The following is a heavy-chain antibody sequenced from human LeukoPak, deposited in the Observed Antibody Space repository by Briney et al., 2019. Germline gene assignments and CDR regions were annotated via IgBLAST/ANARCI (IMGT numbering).Heavy chain of an antibody. D-gene: IGHD6-13*01. CDR2: ISGSGGTT. V-gene: IGHV3-23*01. CDR1: GFTFSSFA. J-gene: IGHJ4*02. CDR3: ARSPGIAAAGLFDY. Sequence: PGGSLRLSCAASGFTFSSFAMSGVRQAPGKGLEWVSVISGSGGTTFYADSVKGRFTISRDNFENTLYLQMNSLRSEDTAVYYCARSPGIAAAGLFDYWGQGTLVTVSS.